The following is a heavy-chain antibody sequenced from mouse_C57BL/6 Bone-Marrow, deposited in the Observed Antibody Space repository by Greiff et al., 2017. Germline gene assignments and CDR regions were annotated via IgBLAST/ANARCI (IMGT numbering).Heavy chain of an antibody. J-gene: IGHJ3*01. CDR2: IDPSDSYT. Sequence: QVQLQQPGAELVMPGASVKLSCKASGYTFTSYWMHWVKQRPGQGLEWIGEIDPSDSYTNYNQKFKGKSTLTVDKSSSTAYMQLSSLTSEDSAVYDSARDDGYRFAYWGQGTLVTVAA. CDR3: ARDDGYRFAY. CDR1: GYTFTSYW. D-gene: IGHD2-3*01. V-gene: IGHV1-69*01.